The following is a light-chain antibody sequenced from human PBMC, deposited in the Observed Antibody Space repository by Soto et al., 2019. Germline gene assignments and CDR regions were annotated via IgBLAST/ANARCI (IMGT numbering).Light chain of an antibody. Sequence: EIVLTQSPATLSLFQGERATLSCRASQSVSSYLAWYQQKPGQAPRLLIYDASNRATGIPARFSGSGSGTDFTLTISSLEPEDFAVYYCQQRSNWPPLFTFGPGTKVDIK. J-gene: IGKJ3*01. CDR2: DAS. CDR3: QQRSNWPPLFT. CDR1: QSVSSY. V-gene: IGKV3-11*01.